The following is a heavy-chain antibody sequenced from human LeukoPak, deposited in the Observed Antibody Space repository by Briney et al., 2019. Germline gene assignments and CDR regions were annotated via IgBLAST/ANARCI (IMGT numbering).Heavy chain of an antibody. Sequence: SSETLSLTCAVSGGSILSTNWWSWVRQPPGKGLEGIGEVHLSGASNYNPSLKSRVSMSIDKSRNHLSLELTSVTAADTAIYYCARESGAFSPFGFWGQGTLVTVSS. CDR1: GGSILSTNW. D-gene: IGHD1-26*01. CDR3: ARESGAFSPFGF. CDR2: VHLSGAS. J-gene: IGHJ4*02. V-gene: IGHV4-4*02.